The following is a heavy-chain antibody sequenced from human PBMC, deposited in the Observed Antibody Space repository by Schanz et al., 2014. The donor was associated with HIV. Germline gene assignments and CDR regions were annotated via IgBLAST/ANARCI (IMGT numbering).Heavy chain of an antibody. J-gene: IGHJ6*02. V-gene: IGHV3-30*18. Sequence: QVQLVESGGGVVQPGRSLRLSCAASGFTFGSYGMHWVRQAPGKGLEWVTLISYDGINKYYADSVKGRLTISRDDSKNTVYLQMNSLRAEDTAVYYCAKVATWDYYGMDVWGQGTTVTVSS. CDR3: AKVATWDYYGMDV. CDR1: GFTFGSYG. CDR2: ISYDGINK.